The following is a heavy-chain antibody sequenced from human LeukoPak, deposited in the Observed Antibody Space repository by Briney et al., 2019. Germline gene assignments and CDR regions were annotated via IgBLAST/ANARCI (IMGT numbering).Heavy chain of an antibody. D-gene: IGHD4-17*01. Sequence: GGSLRLSCAASGFTFSNYAMSCLRQAPGKGLEWVSAISGSGGSTYYADSVKGRFTISRDNSKNTLYLQMNSLRAEDTAVYYCAKAAHGDFDYWGQGTLVTVSS. CDR2: ISGSGGST. V-gene: IGHV3-23*01. CDR1: GFTFSNYA. J-gene: IGHJ4*02. CDR3: AKAAHGDFDY.